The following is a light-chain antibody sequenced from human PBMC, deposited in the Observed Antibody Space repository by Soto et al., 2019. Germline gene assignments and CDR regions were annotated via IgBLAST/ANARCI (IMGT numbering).Light chain of an antibody. CDR3: QQYDTHRA. CDR2: EAS. Sequence: DIQMTQSPSSLSASVGDRVTITCQASQDITNFLNWYQQKPGKAPKLLIYEASNLEIGVPSRFSGSGSGTDFSFTISSLQPEDIATYCCQQYDTHRAFGQGTKVDIK. J-gene: IGKJ1*01. V-gene: IGKV1-33*01. CDR1: QDITNF.